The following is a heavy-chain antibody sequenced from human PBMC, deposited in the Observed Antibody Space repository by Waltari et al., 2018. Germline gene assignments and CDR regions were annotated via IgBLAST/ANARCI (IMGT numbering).Heavy chain of an antibody. Sequence: EVQLVESGGGLVQPRGSLRLPCAASGFTYSMYWMHWVRQAPGKGPGWGYGGNGDGSSTSYANSGEGRCTVSKDSVKNTVYQQMSRLGAEVMAIYYCARGARRTTVTTGWWYFDLWGRGTLVTVSS. J-gene: IGHJ2*01. CDR1: GFTYSMYW. CDR3: ARGARRTTVTTGWWYFDL. V-gene: IGHV3-74*01. D-gene: IGHD4-17*01. CDR2: GNGDGSST.